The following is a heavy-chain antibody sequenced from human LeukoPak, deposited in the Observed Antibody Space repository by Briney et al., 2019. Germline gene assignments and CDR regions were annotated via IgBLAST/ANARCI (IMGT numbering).Heavy chain of an antibody. V-gene: IGHV3-66*01. CDR1: GFAVSSNY. CDR3: ARDQYSYAHAAH. CDR2: IYSGGTT. Sequence: GGSLRLSCAAAGFAVSSNYMSWVRQAPGKGLEWVSVIYSGGTTYYADSVKGRFTISRGNSKNTLHLQMNSLRAEDTAVYYCARDQYSYAHAAHWGQGTLVTVSS. D-gene: IGHD5-18*01. J-gene: IGHJ4*02.